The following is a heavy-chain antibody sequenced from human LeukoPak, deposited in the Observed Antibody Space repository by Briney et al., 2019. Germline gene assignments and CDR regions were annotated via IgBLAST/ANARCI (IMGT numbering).Heavy chain of an antibody. D-gene: IGHD6-19*01. Sequence: PSETLSLTRTVSGGSISNYYWNWIRQPPGKGLEWLGYIYYSGGTNYNPSLKSRVTISADASKNQFSLKVSSVTAADTAVYYCARATYSRGCYEFDYWGQGTLVTVSS. CDR1: GGSISNYY. CDR3: ARATYSRGCYEFDY. V-gene: IGHV4-59*01. J-gene: IGHJ4*02. CDR2: IYYSGGT.